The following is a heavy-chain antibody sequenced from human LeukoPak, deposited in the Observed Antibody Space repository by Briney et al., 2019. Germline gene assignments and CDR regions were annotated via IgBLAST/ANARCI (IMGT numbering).Heavy chain of an antibody. V-gene: IGHV5-51*01. D-gene: IGHD6-13*01. CDR1: GYSFTNYW. Sequence: GESLKISCKGSGYSFTNYWIGWVRQMPGKGLEWMGIIYPGDSDTRYSPSFQGQVTISADKSISTAYLQWSSLKASDTAMYYCAVGYSSSWYQVDYWGQGTLVTVSS. CDR2: IYPGDSDT. CDR3: AVGYSSSWYQVDY. J-gene: IGHJ4*02.